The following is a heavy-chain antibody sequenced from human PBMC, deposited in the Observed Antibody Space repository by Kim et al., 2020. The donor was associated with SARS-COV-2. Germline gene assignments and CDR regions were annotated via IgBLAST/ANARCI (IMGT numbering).Heavy chain of an antibody. V-gene: IGHV4-34*01. CDR3: ASGISVFSFDP. J-gene: IGHJ5*02. CDR2: INHSGST. CDR1: GGSFSGYY. D-gene: IGHD2-21*01. Sequence: SETLSLTCAVYGGSFSGYYWSWIRQPPGKGLEWIGEINHSGSTNYNPSLKSRVTISVDTSKNQFSLKLSSVTAAATAVYYCASGISVFSFDPWGQGTLVTVSS.